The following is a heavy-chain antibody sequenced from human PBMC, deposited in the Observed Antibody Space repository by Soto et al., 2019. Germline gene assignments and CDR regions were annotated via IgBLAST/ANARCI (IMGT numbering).Heavy chain of an antibody. D-gene: IGHD3-10*01. J-gene: IGHJ4*02. Sequence: SETLSLTCAVNGGPFGGFYWTWIRQSPGKGLEWIGEIHHGGSTNCNLSLKSRVTMSLDTSKNQFSLKLTSVTAADTAVYYCARGYRISMVILTTNYFDSWGQGTPVTVSS. CDR1: GGPFGGFY. V-gene: IGHV4-34*01. CDR3: ARGYRISMVILTTNYFDS. CDR2: IHHGGST.